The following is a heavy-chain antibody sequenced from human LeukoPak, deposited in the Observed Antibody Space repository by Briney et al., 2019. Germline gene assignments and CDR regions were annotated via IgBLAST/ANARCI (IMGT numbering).Heavy chain of an antibody. D-gene: IGHD4-17*01. J-gene: IGHJ3*01. CDR1: GGSISTSNYY. Sequence: PSETLSLTCTVSGGSISTSNYYWGWIRQPPGKGLEWIGNIFYSGSTYYGPSLKSRLTISLDTSRNQFSLKLNSVTAADTAVYYCARVPPDYNDLHDALDLWGQGTVVTVSS. CDR3: ARVPPDYNDLHDALDL. V-gene: IGHV4-39*07. CDR2: IFYSGST.